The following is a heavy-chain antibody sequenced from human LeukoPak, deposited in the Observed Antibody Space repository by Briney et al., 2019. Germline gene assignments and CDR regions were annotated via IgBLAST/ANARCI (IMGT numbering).Heavy chain of an antibody. CDR3: ARDADPTAYYGSGSSIDY. V-gene: IGHV4-59*12. CDR2: IYYSGST. Sequence: SETLSLTCTVSGGSINSYSWGWIRQPPGKGLEWIGYIYYSGSTNYNPSLKSRVTISVDTSKNQFSLKLTSVTAADTAVYYCARDADPTAYYGSGSSIDYWGQGTLVTVSS. D-gene: IGHD3-10*01. CDR1: GGSINSYS. J-gene: IGHJ4*02.